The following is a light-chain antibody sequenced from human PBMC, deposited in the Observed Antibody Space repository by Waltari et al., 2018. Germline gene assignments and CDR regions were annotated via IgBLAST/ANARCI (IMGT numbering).Light chain of an antibody. V-gene: IGLV3-21*04. CDR3: LVWHSTTDHHGV. Sequence: SYVVTQSPSVSVAPGEPARLTCGGDNLGRKRVPWYQQRPGPAPVLVISYDSDRPSGSPERFSGSNSGNTATLTISWVEADDEADYYCLVWHSTTDHHGVFGGGTKLTVL. J-gene: IGLJ2*01. CDR2: YDS. CDR1: NLGRKR.